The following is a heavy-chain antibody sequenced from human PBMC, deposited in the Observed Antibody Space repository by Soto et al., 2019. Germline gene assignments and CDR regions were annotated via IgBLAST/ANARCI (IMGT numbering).Heavy chain of an antibody. Sequence: QVPLVQSGAEVKKPGASVKVSCKASGYTFTSYAMHWVRQAPGQRLEWMGWISAYNGNTNYAQKLQGRVTMTTDTSTSTAYMELRSLRSDDTAVYYCARTLRARNLLDYYYGMDVWGQGTTVTVSS. V-gene: IGHV1-3*01. D-gene: IGHD2-21*01. J-gene: IGHJ6*02. CDR1: GYTFTSYA. CDR2: ISAYNGNT. CDR3: ARTLRARNLLDYYYGMDV.